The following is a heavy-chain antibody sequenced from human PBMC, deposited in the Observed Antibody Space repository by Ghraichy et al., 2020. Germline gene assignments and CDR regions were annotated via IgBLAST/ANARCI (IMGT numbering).Heavy chain of an antibody. J-gene: IGHJ5*02. CDR3: ARAGVLVAGTGDWFDP. D-gene: IGHD6-19*01. Sequence: ASVKVSCKASGYTFTSYYMHWVRQAPGQGLEWMGIINPSGGSTSYAQKFQGRVTMTRDTSTSTVYMELSSLRSEDTAVYYCARAGVLVAGTGDWFDPWGQGTLVTVSS. CDR2: INPSGGST. V-gene: IGHV1-46*01. CDR1: GYTFTSYY.